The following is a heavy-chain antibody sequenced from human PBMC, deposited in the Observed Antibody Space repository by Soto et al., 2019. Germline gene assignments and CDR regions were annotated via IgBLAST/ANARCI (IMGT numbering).Heavy chain of an antibody. V-gene: IGHV1-2*06. CDR3: ARDWYYYDSSGYYKPVWYYYYGMDV. J-gene: IGHJ6*02. CDR2: INPNSGDT. D-gene: IGHD3-22*01. CDR1: GYPFTDYY. Sequence: XSVKVSCTTSGYPFTDYYIRWGRQAPGQGLEWMGRINPNSGDTTFAPKFQGRVTMTRDTSIRTAYMQLSSLRSDDTAVYYCARDWYYYDSSGYYKPVWYYYYGMDVWGQGTTVTVPS.